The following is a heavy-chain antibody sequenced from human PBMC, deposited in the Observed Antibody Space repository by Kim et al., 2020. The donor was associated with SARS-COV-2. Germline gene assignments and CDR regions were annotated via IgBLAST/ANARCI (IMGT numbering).Heavy chain of an antibody. J-gene: IGHJ4*02. D-gene: IGHD2-15*01. CDR2: IIPILGIA. Sequence: SVKVSCKASGGTFSSYAISWVRQAPGQGLEWMGRIIPILGIANYAQKFQGRVTITADKSTSTAYMELSSLRSEDTAVYYCAREGYCSGGSCYSDYWGQGTLVTVSS. V-gene: IGHV1-69*04. CDR3: AREGYCSGGSCYSDY. CDR1: GGTFSSYA.